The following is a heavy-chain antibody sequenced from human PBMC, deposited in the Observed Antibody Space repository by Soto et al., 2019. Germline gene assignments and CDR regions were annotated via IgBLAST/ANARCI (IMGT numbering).Heavy chain of an antibody. J-gene: IGHJ4*02. CDR2: INAGNGNP. Sequence: GASVKVSCKASGYTFANYAIHWVRQAPGQRLEWMGWINAGNGNPKYSQKFQDRVTISRDTSATTAYMEMSSLRSEDTAVYYCARGSYYYDSSGFYWGQGTPVTVSS. D-gene: IGHD3-22*01. V-gene: IGHV1-3*01. CDR3: ARGSYYYDSSGFY. CDR1: GYTFANYA.